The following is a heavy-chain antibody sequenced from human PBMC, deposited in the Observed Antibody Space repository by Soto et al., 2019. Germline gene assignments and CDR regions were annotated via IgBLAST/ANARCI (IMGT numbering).Heavy chain of an antibody. CDR3: ARGRGYSYGLDL. CDR2: ISYSGTT. D-gene: IGHD5-18*01. J-gene: IGHJ1*01. V-gene: IGHV4-30-4*01. CDR1: GDSISSNNNY. Sequence: SETLSLTCTVSGDSISSNNNYWSWIRQPPGEGLEWIGFISYSGTTSYSPSLKSRVAISLDTSKNQFSLSLSSVTAADTAVYYCARGRGYSYGLDLWAQRTLVTVSS.